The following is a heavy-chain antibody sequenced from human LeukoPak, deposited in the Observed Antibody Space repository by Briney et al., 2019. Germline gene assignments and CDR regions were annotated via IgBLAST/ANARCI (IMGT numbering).Heavy chain of an antibody. J-gene: IGHJ5*02. CDR2: ISSSGSTI. CDR3: ARGPKYYDYVWGSYRYPEFDP. Sequence: PGGSLRLSCAASGFTFSSYEMNWVRQAPGKGLEWVSYISSSGSTIYYADSVKGRFTISRDNAKNSLYLQMNSLRAEDTAVYYCARGPKYYDYVWGSYRYPEFDPWGQGTLVTVSP. CDR1: GFTFSSYE. V-gene: IGHV3-48*03. D-gene: IGHD3-16*02.